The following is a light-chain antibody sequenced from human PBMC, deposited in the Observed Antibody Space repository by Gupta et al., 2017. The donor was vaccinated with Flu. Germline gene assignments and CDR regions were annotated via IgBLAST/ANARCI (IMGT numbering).Light chain of an antibody. Sequence: GQSVAISCTGTSIDVGAYAYVSWYPQHPGQPPIHIIYDVNTRPSGVPYRFTGAKSGTTASLTISGLQPEDESYYPCNSYGATKFFGGGTRLTVL. V-gene: IGLV2-11*01. CDR3: NSYGATKF. CDR2: DVN. CDR1: SIDVGAYAY. J-gene: IGLJ2*01.